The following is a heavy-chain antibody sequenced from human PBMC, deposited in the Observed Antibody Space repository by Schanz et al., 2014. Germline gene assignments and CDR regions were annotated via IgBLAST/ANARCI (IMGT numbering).Heavy chain of an antibody. CDR1: GFTFSEVY. D-gene: IGHD1-20*01. V-gene: IGHV3-15*04. CDR3: TTFNNRDALYI. CDR2: IENNANGATT. Sequence: EVQLVESGGGLVQSGGSLRLSCSGSGFTFSEVYMSWVRQAPGKGLEWVGRIENNANGATTDYAAPVKGRFTVSRDDSRNTLYLQMNTLRTDDTALYYCTTFNNRDALYIWGQGTMVSVSS. J-gene: IGHJ3*02.